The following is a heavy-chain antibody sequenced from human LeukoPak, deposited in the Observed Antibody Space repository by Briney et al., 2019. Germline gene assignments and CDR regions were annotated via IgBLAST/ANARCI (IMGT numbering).Heavy chain of an antibody. V-gene: IGHV1-18*01. CDR1: GYTFTSYG. D-gene: IGHD4-17*01. CDR3: ARDRSTVTHEY. J-gene: IGHJ4*02. Sequence: ASVKVSCKTSGYTFTSYGISWVRQAPGQGLEWVGWISGYNGNTNYAQKFQGRVTMTTDTSTSTVYMELRSLRYDDTAVYYCARDRSTVTHEYWGQGTLDTVSS. CDR2: ISGYNGNT.